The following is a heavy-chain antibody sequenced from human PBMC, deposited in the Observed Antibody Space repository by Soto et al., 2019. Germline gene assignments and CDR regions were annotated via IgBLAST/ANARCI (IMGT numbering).Heavy chain of an antibody. D-gene: IGHD3-9*01. Sequence: SETLSLTCTVSGGSITRGDNYWSWIRQHPGKGLEWIGYNYYSGSTYYNPSLKSRVTISVDTSKNQFSLKLSSVTAADTAVYYCARGDVLRYFDCDAFDIRGQGTMVTVSS. CDR3: ARGDVLRYFDCDAFDI. J-gene: IGHJ3*02. CDR2: NYYSGST. CDR1: GGSITRGDNY. V-gene: IGHV4-31*03.